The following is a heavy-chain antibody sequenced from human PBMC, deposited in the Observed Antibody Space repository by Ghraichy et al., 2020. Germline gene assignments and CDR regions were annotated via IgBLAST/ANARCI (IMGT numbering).Heavy chain of an antibody. CDR2: ISSNGGST. J-gene: IGHJ6*02. Sequence: GGSLRLSCSASGFTFSSYAMHWVRQAPGKGLEYVSAISSNGGSTYYADSVKGRFTISRDNSKNTLYLQMSSLRAEETAVYYCVKGSYGGISYYYYGMDVWGQGTTVTVSS. CDR3: VKGSYGGISYYYYGMDV. CDR1: GFTFSSYA. V-gene: IGHV3-64D*06. D-gene: IGHD4-23*01.